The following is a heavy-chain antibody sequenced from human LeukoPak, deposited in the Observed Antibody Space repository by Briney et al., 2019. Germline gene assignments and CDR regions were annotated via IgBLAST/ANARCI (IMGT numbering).Heavy chain of an antibody. CDR3: ACEYSSSWFDY. J-gene: IGHJ4*02. CDR2: ISYDGSNK. Sequence: GRSLRLSCAASGFTFSSYAMHWVRQAPGKGLEWVAVISYDGSNKYYADSVKGRFTTSRDNSKNTLYLQMNSLRAEDTAVYYCACEYSSSWFDYWGQGTLVTVSS. CDR1: GFTFSSYA. D-gene: IGHD6-13*01. V-gene: IGHV3-30-3*01.